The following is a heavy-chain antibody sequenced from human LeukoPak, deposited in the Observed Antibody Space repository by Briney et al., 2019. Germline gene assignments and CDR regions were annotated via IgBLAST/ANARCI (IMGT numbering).Heavy chain of an antibody. Sequence: GASVKVSCKASGGTFSTYAISWVRQAPGQGLEWMGWINTNTGNPTYAQDFTGRFVFSLDTSVSTAYLQISSLKAEDTAVYYCARTSTHSSGWFRVPPLFDYWGQGTLVTVSS. V-gene: IGHV7-4-1*02. CDR1: GGTFSTYA. D-gene: IGHD6-19*01. CDR3: ARTSTHSSGWFRVPPLFDY. J-gene: IGHJ4*02. CDR2: INTNTGNP.